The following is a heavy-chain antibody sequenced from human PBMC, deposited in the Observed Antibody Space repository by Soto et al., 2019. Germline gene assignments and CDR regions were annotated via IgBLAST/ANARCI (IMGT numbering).Heavy chain of an antibody. J-gene: IGHJ4*02. D-gene: IGHD2-15*01. CDR1: GFILSDLY. CDR3: ARSVDLDH. CDR2: ISLSRGYT. Sequence: PGCSLKLSCAASGFILSDLYMSRIRQAPGKGLEWVSYISLSRGYTKYADSVKVRFTISRDNTKNLLYLQMNSLRAEDTAVYYCARSVDLDHWGQGTLVTGSS. V-gene: IGHV3-11*06.